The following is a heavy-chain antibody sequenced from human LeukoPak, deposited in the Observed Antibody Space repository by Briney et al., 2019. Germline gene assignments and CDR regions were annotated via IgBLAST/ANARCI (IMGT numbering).Heavy chain of an antibody. V-gene: IGHV4-30-4*01. CDR2: IYYSGST. Sequence: PSETLSLTCTVSGGSISSGDYYWSWIRQPPGKGLEWIGYIYYSGSTYYNPSLKSRVTISVDTSKNQFSLKLSSVTAADTAVYYCARAETYYYDSSGYYYGTYYFDYWGQGTLVTVSS. CDR3: ARAETYYYDSSGYYYGTYYFDY. D-gene: IGHD3-22*01. J-gene: IGHJ4*02. CDR1: GGSISSGDYY.